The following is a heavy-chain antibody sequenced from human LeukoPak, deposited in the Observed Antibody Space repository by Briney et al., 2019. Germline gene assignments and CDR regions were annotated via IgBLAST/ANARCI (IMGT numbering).Heavy chain of an antibody. CDR3: AKSGILWFGELIAYPAASIDY. J-gene: IGHJ4*02. Sequence: GGSLRLSCAASGFTFSSYAMSWVRQAPGKGLEWVSAISGSGGSTYYADSVKGRFTISRDNSKNTLYLQMNSLRAEDTAVYYCAKSGILWFGELIAYPAASIDYWGQGTLVTVSS. D-gene: IGHD3-10*01. CDR1: GFTFSSYA. CDR2: ISGSGGST. V-gene: IGHV3-23*01.